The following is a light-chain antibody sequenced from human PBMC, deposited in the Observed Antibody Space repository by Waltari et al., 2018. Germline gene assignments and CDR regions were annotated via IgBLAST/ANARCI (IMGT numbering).Light chain of an antibody. Sequence: QSALTQPASVSGSPGQSITISCTGTSSDVGAYNYVSWYQQHPGKAPKLMIYDVSHRPSGVSNRSSGSKSGNTASLTISGLQAEDEADYYCSSYTTTNTLVFGTGTKVTVL. J-gene: IGLJ1*01. CDR3: SSYTTTNTLV. CDR2: DVS. CDR1: SSDVGAYNY. V-gene: IGLV2-14*03.